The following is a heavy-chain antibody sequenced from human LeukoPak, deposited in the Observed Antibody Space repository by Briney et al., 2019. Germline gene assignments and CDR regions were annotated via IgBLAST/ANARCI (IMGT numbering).Heavy chain of an antibody. D-gene: IGHD3-10*01. J-gene: IGHJ4*02. CDR1: GYTFTDFY. Sequence: GASVKVSCKASGYTFTDFYMHWVRQAPGQGLEWMAWINPNSGGTNYAQNFQGRVTMTRDTSINTAYMELSRLRSDDTAMYYCARDLSYYGSGSYYFDYWGQGTLVTVSS. V-gene: IGHV1-2*02. CDR3: ARDLSYYGSGSYYFDY. CDR2: INPNSGGT.